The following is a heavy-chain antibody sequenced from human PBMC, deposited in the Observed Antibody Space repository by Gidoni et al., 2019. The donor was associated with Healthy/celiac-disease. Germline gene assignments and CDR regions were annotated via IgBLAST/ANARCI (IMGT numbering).Heavy chain of an antibody. CDR1: VYSISSGYS. J-gene: IGHJ3*02. D-gene: IGHD1-26*01. CDR3: ARGQEWGATTCCKGCAFDI. Sequence: QVQLQESGPGLVKPSETLSLTCAVSVYSISSGYSWGWIRQPPGKGLEWIGSIYHSGSTYYNPSLKSRVTISVDTSKNQFSLKLSSVTAADTAVYYCARGQEWGATTCCKGCAFDIWGQGTMVTVSS. CDR2: IYHSGST. V-gene: IGHV4-38-2*01.